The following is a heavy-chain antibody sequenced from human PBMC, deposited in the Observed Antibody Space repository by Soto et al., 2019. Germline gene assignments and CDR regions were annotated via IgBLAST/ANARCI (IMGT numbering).Heavy chain of an antibody. CDR1: GGSISSGGYS. J-gene: IGHJ4*02. D-gene: IGHD4-17*01. CDR2: IYHSGST. CDR3: ASGHIGDYTDGCDY. V-gene: IGHV4-30-2*02. Sequence: QLQLQESGSGLVKPSQTLSLTCAVSGGSISSGGYSWSWIRQPPGKGLEWIGYIYHSGSTYYNPSLKSRGTISLDRSKNQFALKLGSVAAADAAVDYCASGHIGDYTDGCDYWGQGTLVTVSS.